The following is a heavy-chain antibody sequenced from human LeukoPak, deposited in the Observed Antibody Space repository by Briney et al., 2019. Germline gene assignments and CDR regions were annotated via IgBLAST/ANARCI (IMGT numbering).Heavy chain of an antibody. J-gene: IGHJ4*02. D-gene: IGHD2-2*01. CDR1: GYTFTVYY. V-gene: IGHV1-2*02. CDR3: STADKYCSIPSCNYY. CDR2: INPHSGDT. Sequence: ASVKVSCKASGYTFTVYYMHWVRQAPGQGLEWMGYINPHSGDTIYAPNFQGRVTMTRDTSISTVYMELSNLRSDDTAVYYCSTADKYCSIPSCNYYRGQGTLVTVSS.